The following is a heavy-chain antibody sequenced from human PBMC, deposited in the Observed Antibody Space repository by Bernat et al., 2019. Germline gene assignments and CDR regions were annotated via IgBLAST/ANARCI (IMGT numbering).Heavy chain of an antibody. Sequence: EVQLLDSGGGLVQPGGSLRLSCSASGFTFASYGMSWVRQAPGKGPEWVAGIGDSGDYIYYADSVKGRFTISRDNSKNTLFLQLSSLRAEDTAIYFCARRGIAVTGRNPGYFDYCGQGTLVTVSS. CDR3: ARRGIAVTGRNPGYFDY. V-gene: IGHV3-23*01. J-gene: IGHJ4*02. D-gene: IGHD6-19*01. CDR2: IGDSGDYI. CDR1: GFTFASYG.